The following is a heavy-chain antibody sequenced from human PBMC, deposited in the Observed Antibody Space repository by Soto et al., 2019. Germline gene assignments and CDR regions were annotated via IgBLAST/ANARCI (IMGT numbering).Heavy chain of an antibody. D-gene: IGHD2-15*01. V-gene: IGHV3-21*01. CDR1: GFTFSSYS. Sequence: GGSLRLSCAASGFTFSSYSMNWVRQAPGKGLEWVSSISSSSSYIYYADSVKGRFTISRDNAKNSLYLQMNSLRAEDTAVYYCARDHPTYCSGGSCSHRAYYYYGMDVWGQGTTVTVSS. CDR3: ARDHPTYCSGGSCSHRAYYYYGMDV. CDR2: ISSSSSYI. J-gene: IGHJ6*02.